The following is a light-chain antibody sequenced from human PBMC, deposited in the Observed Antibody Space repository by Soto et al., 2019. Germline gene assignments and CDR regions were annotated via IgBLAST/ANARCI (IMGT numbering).Light chain of an antibody. CDR1: QSISGW. CDR3: QQYHIYWT. CDR2: KAS. J-gene: IGKJ1*01. Sequence: DIQMTQSPSTLSASVGDRVTITCRASQSISGWLAWYQQKPGKAPKLLIYKASSLESGVPSRFSGSGSGTEFTLTISSLQPDDFATYYCQQYHIYWTFGQGTKVEIK. V-gene: IGKV1-5*03.